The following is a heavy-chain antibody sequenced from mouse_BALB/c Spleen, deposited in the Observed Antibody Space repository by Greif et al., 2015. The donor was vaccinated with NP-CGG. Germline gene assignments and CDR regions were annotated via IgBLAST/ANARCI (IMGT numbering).Heavy chain of an antibody. CDR1: GFSLTSYG. J-gene: IGHJ2*01. Sequence: QVQLQQPGPGLVQPSQSLSITCTVSGFSLTSYGVHWVRQSPGKGLEWLGVIWSGGSTDYNAAFISRLSISKDNSKSQVFFKMNSLQADDTAIYYCARSLLYFDYWGQGTTLTVSS. CDR3: ARSLLYFDY. V-gene: IGHV2-4-1*01. CDR2: IWSGGST. D-gene: IGHD2-10*01.